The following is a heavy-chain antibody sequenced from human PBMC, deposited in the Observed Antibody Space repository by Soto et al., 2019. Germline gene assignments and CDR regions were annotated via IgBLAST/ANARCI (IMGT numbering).Heavy chain of an antibody. V-gene: IGHV3-30*18. Sequence: GGSLRLSCAASGFTFSSYGMHWVRQAPGKGLEWVAVISYDGSNKYYADSVKGRFTISRDNSKNTLYLQMNSLRAEDTAVYYCDKDSVDIWFGDTYYYYGLDVWGHGTTVTVSS. J-gene: IGHJ6*02. CDR3: DKDSVDIWFGDTYYYYGLDV. CDR2: ISYDGSNK. D-gene: IGHD3-10*01. CDR1: GFTFSSYG.